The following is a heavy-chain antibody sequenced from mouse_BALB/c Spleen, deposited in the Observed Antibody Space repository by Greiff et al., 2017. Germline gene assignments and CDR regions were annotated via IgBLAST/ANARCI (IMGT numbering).Heavy chain of an antibody. CDR1: GFTFSSYA. J-gene: IGHJ4*01. CDR2: ISSGGST. V-gene: IGHV5-6-5*01. CDR3: AIGELMDY. Sequence: EVKVEESGGGLVKPGGSLKLSCAASGFTFSSYAMSWVRQTPEKRLEWVASISSGGSTYYPDSVKGRFTISRDNARNILYLQMSSLRSEDTAMYYCAIGELMDYWGQGTSVTVSS.